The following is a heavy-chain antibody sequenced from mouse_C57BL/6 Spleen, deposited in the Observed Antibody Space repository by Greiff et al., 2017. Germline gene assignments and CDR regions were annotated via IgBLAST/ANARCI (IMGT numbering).Heavy chain of an antibody. V-gene: IGHV1-15*01. J-gene: IGHJ2*01. CDR2: IDPETGGT. D-gene: IGHD1-1*01. Sequence: QVQLQQSGAELVRPGASVTLSCKASGYTFTDYEMHWVKQTPVHGLEWIGAIDPETGGTAYNQKFKGKAILTADKSSSTAYVELRSLTSEDSAVYDCTRIYYYGSSYYFDYWGQGTTLTVSS. CDR1: GYTFTDYE. CDR3: TRIYYYGSSYYFDY.